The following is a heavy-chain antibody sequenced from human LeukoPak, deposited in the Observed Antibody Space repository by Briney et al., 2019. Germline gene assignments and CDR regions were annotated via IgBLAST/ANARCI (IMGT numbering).Heavy chain of an antibody. J-gene: IGHJ5*02. V-gene: IGHV4-39*01. Sequence: SETLSLTCTLSGGSISSSSYYWGWIRQPPGKGLEWIGSIYYSGSTYYNPSLKSRVTISVDTSKNQFSLKLSSVTAADTAVYYCARHTYYDFWSGYRELRNNWFDPWGQGTLVTVSS. CDR1: GGSISSSSYY. CDR2: IYYSGST. D-gene: IGHD3-3*01. CDR3: ARHTYYDFWSGYRELRNNWFDP.